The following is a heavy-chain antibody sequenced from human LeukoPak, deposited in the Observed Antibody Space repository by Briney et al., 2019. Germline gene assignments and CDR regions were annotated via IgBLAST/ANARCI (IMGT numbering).Heavy chain of an antibody. D-gene: IGHD3-22*01. CDR2: ISSSGSTI. CDR1: GFTLSDYY. CDR3: AIQMTMIVVVPYFDY. J-gene: IGHJ4*02. V-gene: IGHV3-11*04. Sequence: GGSLRLSCAASGFTLSDYYMSWIRQAPGKGLEWVSYISSSGSTIYSADSVKGRFTVSRDNAKNSLYLHMNSLRAEDTAVYYCAIQMTMIVVVPYFDYWGQGTLVTVSS.